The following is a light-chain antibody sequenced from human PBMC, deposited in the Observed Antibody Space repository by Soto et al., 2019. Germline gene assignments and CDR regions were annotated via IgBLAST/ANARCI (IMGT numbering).Light chain of an antibody. J-gene: IGKJ1*01. V-gene: IGKV3-20*01. Sequence: EIVLTQSPGTLSLSPGERATLSCRASQSVSSNYLAWYQQKPGQAPRLLIYGASSRSTGIPDRFSGSGSGKDFSLTISRLEPEDFAVYYCQQHGSSSWTFGQGTKVEIK. CDR2: GAS. CDR1: QSVSSNY. CDR3: QQHGSSSWT.